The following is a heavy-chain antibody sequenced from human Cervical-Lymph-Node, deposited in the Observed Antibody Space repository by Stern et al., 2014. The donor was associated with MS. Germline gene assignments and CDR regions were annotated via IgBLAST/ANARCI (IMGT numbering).Heavy chain of an antibody. V-gene: IGHV1-2*06. Sequence: VQLLESGAEVKKPGASVKVSCKASGYRFIDYYMHWVRQAPGQGLEWMGRINPKRGGTQYTQKFQGRVTITRYTSISTVYLELKRLRSDDTAVYYCARAPSILVAGPENYWGQGTLVIVSS. D-gene: IGHD6-19*01. CDR1: GYRFIDYY. J-gene: IGHJ4*02. CDR3: ARAPSILVAGPENY. CDR2: INPKRGGT.